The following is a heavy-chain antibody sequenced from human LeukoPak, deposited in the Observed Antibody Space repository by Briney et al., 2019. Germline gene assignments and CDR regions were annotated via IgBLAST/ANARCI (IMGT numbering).Heavy chain of an antibody. D-gene: IGHD3-16*01. CDR3: VRGGEIGFDY. CDR2: IASTGET. V-gene: IGHV3-13*01. Sequence: GGSLRLSCAASGYTFSTFDMHWVRHASGRGLEWVSSIASTGETYYAGSVKGRFTISRENAKNSLYLQTNSLRAGDTAVYHCVRGGEIGFDYWGQGTLVTVSS. CDR1: GYTFSTFD. J-gene: IGHJ4*02.